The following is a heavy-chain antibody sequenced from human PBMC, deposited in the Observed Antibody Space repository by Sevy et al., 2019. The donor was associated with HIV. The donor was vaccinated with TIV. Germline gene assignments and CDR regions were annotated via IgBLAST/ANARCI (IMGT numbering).Heavy chain of an antibody. CDR3: ARDRVGATTDWFDP. D-gene: IGHD1-26*01. J-gene: IGHJ5*02. Sequence: SETLSLTCTVSGDSISSYYWSWIRQPPGKGLEWIGYIYYSGTTKYNPSLKSRDTISVDKSKNQISLKLKSVIAADTAVYYCARDRVGATTDWFDPWGQGTLVTVSS. CDR2: IYYSGTT. CDR1: GDSISSYY. V-gene: IGHV4-59*01.